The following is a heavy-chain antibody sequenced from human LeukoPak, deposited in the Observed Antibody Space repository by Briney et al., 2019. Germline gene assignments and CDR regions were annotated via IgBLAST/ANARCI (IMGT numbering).Heavy chain of an antibody. CDR2: IYYSGST. D-gene: IGHD6-13*01. Sequence: SETLSLTCTVSGGSISSYYWSWIRQPPGKGLEWIGYIYYSGSTNYNPSLKSRVTISVDTSKNQFSLKLSSVTAADTAVHYCARVDSSSWYYFDYWGQGTLVTVSS. CDR1: GGSISSYY. V-gene: IGHV4-59*01. CDR3: ARVDSSSWYYFDY. J-gene: IGHJ4*02.